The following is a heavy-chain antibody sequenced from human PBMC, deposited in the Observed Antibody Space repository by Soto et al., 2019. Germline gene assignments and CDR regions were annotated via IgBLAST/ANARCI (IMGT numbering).Heavy chain of an antibody. J-gene: IGHJ6*02. CDR3: ARERVIYYDFWSGYYTPYYYYGMDV. CDR2: INHSGST. CDR1: CGSFSGYY. D-gene: IGHD3-3*01. Sequence: ETLSLTCAVYCGSFSGYYWIWIRQPPGKGLEWIGEINHSGSTNYNPSLKSRVTISVDTSKNQFSLKLSSVTAADTAVYYCARERVIYYDFWSGYYTPYYYYGMDVWGQGTTVTVSS. V-gene: IGHV4-34*01.